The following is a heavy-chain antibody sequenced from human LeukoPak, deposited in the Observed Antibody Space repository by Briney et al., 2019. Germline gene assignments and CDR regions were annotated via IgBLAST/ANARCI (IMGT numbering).Heavy chain of an antibody. Sequence: SETLSLTCTVSGGSISSYYWSWIRQPPGKGLEWIGYIYYSGSTNYNPSLKSRVTISVDTSKNQFSLKLSSVTAADTAVYFCARVYYGRTYDYWYFDLWGRGTLVTVSS. CDR3: ARVYYGRTYDYWYFDL. V-gene: IGHV4-59*01. J-gene: IGHJ2*01. CDR1: GGSISSYY. D-gene: IGHD3-10*01. CDR2: IYYSGST.